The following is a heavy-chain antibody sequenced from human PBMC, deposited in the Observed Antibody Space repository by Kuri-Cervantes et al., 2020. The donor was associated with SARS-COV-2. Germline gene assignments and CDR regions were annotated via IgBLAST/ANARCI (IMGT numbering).Heavy chain of an antibody. Sequence: GSLRLSCTVSGHSISSGYYWGWIRQPPGKGLERIGSIYHSGSTYYNPSLKSRVTISVDTSKNQFSLKLSSVTAADTAVYYCARQSDSVDYWGQGTLVTVSS. CDR1: GHSISSGYY. J-gene: IGHJ4*02. CDR2: IYHSGST. D-gene: IGHD2-15*01. CDR3: ARQSDSVDY. V-gene: IGHV4-38-2*02.